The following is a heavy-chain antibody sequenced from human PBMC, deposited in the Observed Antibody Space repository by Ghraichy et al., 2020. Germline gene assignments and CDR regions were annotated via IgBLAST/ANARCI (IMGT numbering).Heavy chain of an antibody. D-gene: IGHD2-2*02. V-gene: IGHV3-23*01. CDR3: AKSGYCGSGTCYNNWFDP. Sequence: GGSLRLSCAASGFTFSSYAMSWVRQAPGKGLEWVSSISGSGSNTYYADSVKGRFTISRDNSKNTVYLQMSSLRGEDTALYSCAKSGYCGSGTCYNNWFDPWGQGTLVTVSS. CDR2: ISGSGSNT. J-gene: IGHJ5*02. CDR1: GFTFSSYA.